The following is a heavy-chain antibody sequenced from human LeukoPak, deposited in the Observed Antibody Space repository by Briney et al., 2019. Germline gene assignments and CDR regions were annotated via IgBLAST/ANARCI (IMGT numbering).Heavy chain of an antibody. CDR1: GFTFSRYW. V-gene: IGHV3-74*01. Sequence: GGSLRLSCVASGFTFSRYWMHWVRQAPGKGLVWVSRINSDGRSTNYADSVKGRFSISRDNAENALYLQMNSLRVEDTAVYYCVRGADTGYSSDSWGQGTLVTISS. CDR2: INSDGRST. J-gene: IGHJ4*02. D-gene: IGHD3-9*01. CDR3: VRGADTGYSSDS.